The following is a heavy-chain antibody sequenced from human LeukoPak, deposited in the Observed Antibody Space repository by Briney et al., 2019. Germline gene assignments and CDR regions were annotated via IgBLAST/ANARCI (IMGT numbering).Heavy chain of an antibody. CDR3: ARDVRWLQFGYAEFDY. J-gene: IGHJ4*02. V-gene: IGHV3-21*01. D-gene: IGHD5-24*01. Sequence: TPGGSLRLSCAASGFTFSSYSMNWVRQAPGKGLEWVSSISSSSSYIYYADSVKGRFTISRDNAKNSLYLQMNSPRAEDTAVYYCARDVRWLQFGYAEFDYWGQGTLVTVSS. CDR2: ISSSSSYI. CDR1: GFTFSSYS.